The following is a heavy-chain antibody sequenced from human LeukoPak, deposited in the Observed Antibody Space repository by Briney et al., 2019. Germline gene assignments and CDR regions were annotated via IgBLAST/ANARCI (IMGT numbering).Heavy chain of an antibody. CDR1: GFTVSSNY. Sequence: GGSLRLSCAASGFTVSSNYMSWVRQAPGKGLEWVSVIYSGGSTYYADSVKGRFTISRDNSKNTLYLQMNSLRAEDTAVYYCARDSRLSDLPAAGTEYAFDIWGQGTMVTVSS. CDR3: ARDSRLSDLPAAGTEYAFDI. J-gene: IGHJ3*02. V-gene: IGHV3-53*01. D-gene: IGHD6-13*01. CDR2: IYSGGST.